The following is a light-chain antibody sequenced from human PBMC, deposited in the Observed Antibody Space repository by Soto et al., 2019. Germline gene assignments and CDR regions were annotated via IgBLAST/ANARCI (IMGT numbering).Light chain of an antibody. Sequence: EIVMTQSPLTLPVTPGEPASISCRSSQSLLYNXTYNYLDWYVQKPGQSPQLLIYFGSNRAPGVPDRFSGSGSGTDFTLKINRVEAEXXXXXXXMQALQSLTFGQGTRLEIQ. CDR2: FGS. CDR3: MQALQSLT. V-gene: IGKV2-28*01. CDR1: QSLLYNXTYNY. J-gene: IGKJ5*01.